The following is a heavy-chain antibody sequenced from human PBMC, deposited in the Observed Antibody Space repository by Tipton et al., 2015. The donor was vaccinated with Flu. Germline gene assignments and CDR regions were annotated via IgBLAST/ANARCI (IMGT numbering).Heavy chain of an antibody. CDR2: VHYTGST. D-gene: IGHD2/OR15-2a*01. J-gene: IGHJ5*02. CDR3: ARHEGKKNRFDP. Sequence: TLSLTCTVSGGSISNSNTYYWDWIRQPPGKGLEWIGNVHYTGSTTYNPSLKSRVTMSLDASKNQFSLELTSVTAADTAMYYCARHEGKKNRFDPWGQGTLVTVSS. CDR1: GGSISNSNTYY. V-gene: IGHV4-39*07.